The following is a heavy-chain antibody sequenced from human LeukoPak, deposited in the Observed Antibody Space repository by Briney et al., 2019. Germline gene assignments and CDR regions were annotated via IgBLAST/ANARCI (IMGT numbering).Heavy chain of an antibody. D-gene: IGHD6-13*01. Sequence: GGSLRLSCAASGFTFSSYAMSWVRQAPGKGLEWVSAISGSGGSTYYADSVKGRFTISRDNSKNTQYLQMNSLRAEDTAVYYCAKDGNSSSWSTYFDYWGQGTLVTVSS. CDR3: AKDGNSSSWSTYFDY. V-gene: IGHV3-23*01. CDR2: ISGSGGST. CDR1: GFTFSSYA. J-gene: IGHJ4*02.